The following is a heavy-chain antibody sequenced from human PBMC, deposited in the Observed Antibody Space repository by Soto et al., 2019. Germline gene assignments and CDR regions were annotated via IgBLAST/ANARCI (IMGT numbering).Heavy chain of an antibody. J-gene: IGHJ4*02. CDR2: ISAYNGNT. D-gene: IGHD2-2*01. Sequence: QVQLAQSGAEVKKPGASVKVSCKASGYTFTSYGISWVRQAPGQGLEWMGWISAYNGNTNYAQKLQGRVTMTTDTSTSTAYMELRSLRSDDTAVYYCARDLRPGGYCSSTSCYAVDYWGQGTLVTVSS. V-gene: IGHV1-18*01. CDR1: GYTFTSYG. CDR3: ARDLRPGGYCSSTSCYAVDY.